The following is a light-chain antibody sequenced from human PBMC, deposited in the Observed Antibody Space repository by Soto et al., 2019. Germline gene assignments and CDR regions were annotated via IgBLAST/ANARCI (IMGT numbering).Light chain of an antibody. CDR3: HQYENLPT. CDR1: QNIDNY. V-gene: IGKV1-33*01. J-gene: IGKJ5*01. CDR2: DAS. Sequence: DDKMTQSPSSLSATVGDRVTITCQASQNIDNYLNWYQQKPGRAPKLLIYDASNLEAGVPSRFRGSGSGTDFTFTISRLQPEDIPTYYCHQYENLPTFGQGTRLEI.